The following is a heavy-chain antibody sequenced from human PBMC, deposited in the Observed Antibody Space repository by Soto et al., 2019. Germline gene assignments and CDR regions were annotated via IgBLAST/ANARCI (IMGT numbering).Heavy chain of an antibody. CDR2: ISGSGGST. V-gene: IGHV3-23*01. J-gene: IGHJ4*02. CDR1: GFTFSSYA. Sequence: GGSLRLSCAASGFTFSSYAMSWVRQAPGKGLEWVSAISGSGGSTYYADSVKGRFTISRDNSKNTLYLQMNSLRAEDTAVYYCAKDSKSLKYCSGGSCYYPYYFDYWGQGTLVTVSS. D-gene: IGHD2-15*01. CDR3: AKDSKSLKYCSGGSCYYPYYFDY.